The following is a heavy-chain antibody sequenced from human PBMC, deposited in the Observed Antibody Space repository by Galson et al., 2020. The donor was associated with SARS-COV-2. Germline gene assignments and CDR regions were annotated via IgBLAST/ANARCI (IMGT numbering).Heavy chain of an antibody. D-gene: IGHD3-22*01. J-gene: IGHJ4*02. CDR2: FDPEDGET. Sequence: ASVKVSCKVSGYTLTELSMHWVRQAPGKGLEWMGGFDPEDGETIYAQKFQGRVTMTEDTSTDTAYMELSSLRSEDTAVYYCAAYYYDSSGYRPFDYWGQGTLVTVSS. CDR3: AAYYYDSSGYRPFDY. V-gene: IGHV1-24*01. CDR1: GYTLTELS.